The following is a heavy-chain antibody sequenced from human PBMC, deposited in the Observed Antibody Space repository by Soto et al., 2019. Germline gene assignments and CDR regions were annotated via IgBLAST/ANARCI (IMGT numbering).Heavy chain of an antibody. CDR3: ARMDGAAAGKYGMDV. D-gene: IGHD6-13*01. J-gene: IGHJ6*02. CDR2: IFSNDEK. V-gene: IGHV2-26*01. Sequence: SGPTLVNPTETLTLTCTVSGFSLSNARMGVSWIRQPPGKALEWLAHIFSNDEKSYSTSLKSRLTISKHTSKRHVVLTMTNMDPVDTAPYYCARMDGAAAGKYGMDVLGQGTTITVSS. CDR1: GFSLSNARMG.